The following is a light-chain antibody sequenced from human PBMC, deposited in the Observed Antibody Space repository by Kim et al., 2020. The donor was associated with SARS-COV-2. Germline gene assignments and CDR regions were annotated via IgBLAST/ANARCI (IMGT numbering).Light chain of an antibody. J-gene: IGLJ2*01. V-gene: IGLV3-19*01. Sequence: VALGQTVRSTCQGDSLRTYYATWYQQKPGQAPILVIYGKNKRPSGIPDRFSGSSSGNTASLTITATQAGDEADYYCNSRDSNDNVVFGGGTQLTVL. CDR1: SLRTYY. CDR2: GKN. CDR3: NSRDSNDNVV.